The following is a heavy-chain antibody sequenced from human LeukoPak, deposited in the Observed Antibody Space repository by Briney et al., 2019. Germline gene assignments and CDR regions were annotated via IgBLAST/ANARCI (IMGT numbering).Heavy chain of an antibody. D-gene: IGHD2-2*01. CDR3: ARRGGYCSSTSCYGLAFDI. J-gene: IGHJ3*02. Sequence: SETLSLTCTVSGDSINNSPYFWGWIRQPPGKGLEWIGSIHYSGTTSNNPSLQSRVTISADTSKNQFSLKLSSVTAADTAVYYCARRGGYCSSTSCYGLAFDIWGQGTMVTVSS. CDR2: IHYSGTT. CDR1: GDSINNSPYF. V-gene: IGHV4-39*01.